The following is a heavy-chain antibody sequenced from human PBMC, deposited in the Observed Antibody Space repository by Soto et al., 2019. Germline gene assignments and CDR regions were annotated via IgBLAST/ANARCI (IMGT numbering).Heavy chain of an antibody. CDR1: GYTFTSYD. CDR3: ARVYCSGGSCYSIDY. J-gene: IGHJ4*02. CDR2: MNPSGGST. Sequence: ASVKVSCKASGYTFTSYDINWVRQATGQGLEWMGWMNPSGGSTRYAQKFQGRVTMTRDTSTSTVYRELSSLRSEDTAVYYCARVYCSGGSCYSIDYWGQGTLVTVS. D-gene: IGHD2-15*01. V-gene: IGHV1-8*01.